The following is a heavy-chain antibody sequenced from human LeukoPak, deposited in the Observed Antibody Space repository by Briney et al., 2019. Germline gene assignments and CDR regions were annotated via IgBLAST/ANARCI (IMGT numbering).Heavy chain of an antibody. CDR1: GYTFTSYD. J-gene: IGHJ4*02. CDR3: ARSLDAVLLWFGELDY. D-gene: IGHD3-10*01. Sequence: ASVKVSCKASGYTFTSYDINWVRQATGQGLEWMGWMNPNSGNTGYAQKFQGRVTMTRNTSISTAYMELSSLRSEDTAVYYCARSLDAVLLWFGELDYWGQGTLVTVSS. V-gene: IGHV1-8*01. CDR2: MNPNSGNT.